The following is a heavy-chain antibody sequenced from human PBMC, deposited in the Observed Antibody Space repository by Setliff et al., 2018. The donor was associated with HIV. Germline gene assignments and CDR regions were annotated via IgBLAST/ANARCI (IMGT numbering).Heavy chain of an antibody. CDR1: GFTFTSYW. CDR3: TRKLAPGHGMDV. CDR2: INQDGSEK. D-gene: IGHD3-3*02. J-gene: IGHJ6*02. Sequence: PGGSLRLSCAASGFTFTSYWMIWVRQAPGKGLEWVANINQDGSEKNYVDSVKGRFTISRDNAKNPLYLQMDSLRVEDTTVYYCTRKLAPGHGMDVWGQGTTVTVSS. V-gene: IGHV3-7*01.